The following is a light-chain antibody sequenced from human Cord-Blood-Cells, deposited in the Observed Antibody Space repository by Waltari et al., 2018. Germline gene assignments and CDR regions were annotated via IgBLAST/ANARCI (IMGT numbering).Light chain of an antibody. V-gene: IGLV1-44*01. CDR2: SNK. CDR1: SSNIGSNT. CDR3: AAWDDSLNGWV. Sequence: QSVLTQPPSASGTPGQRVTISCSGSSSNIGSNTVNWSQQLPGTAPKLLIYSNKPRPSGVPDRFSGSKSGTSASLAISGLQSEDEADYYCAAWDDSLNGWVFGGGTKLTVL. J-gene: IGLJ3*02.